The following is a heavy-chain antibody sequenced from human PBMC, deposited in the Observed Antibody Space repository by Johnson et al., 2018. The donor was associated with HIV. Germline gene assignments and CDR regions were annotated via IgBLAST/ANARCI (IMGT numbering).Heavy chain of an antibody. Sequence: QVQLVESGGGVVQPGKSLRLSCAASGFTFSGYAIHWVRQAPGTGLEWVAVIWYDGSNNYYADSVKGRFTISRDNSKNTIYLQMNRLRVEDTAVYYCAKPYYDFWSGYYEYNAFDIWGQGTLVTVSS. D-gene: IGHD3-3*01. CDR3: AKPYYDFWSGYYEYNAFDI. V-gene: IGHV3-33*06. J-gene: IGHJ3*02. CDR1: GFTFSGYA. CDR2: IWYDGSNN.